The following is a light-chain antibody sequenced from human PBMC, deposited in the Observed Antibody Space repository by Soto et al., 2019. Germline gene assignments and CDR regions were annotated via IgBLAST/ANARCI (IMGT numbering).Light chain of an antibody. Sequence: LKLCGGPISLKKGERATLSCRASQSVGSGYLAWYQQKPGQAPRLLIYGASNRATGIPDRFSGSGSGTEFTLTIISLQAEDVEVYYRQHYDITPQTFVQ. J-gene: IGKJ1*01. CDR2: GAS. CDR3: QHYDITPQT. CDR1: QSVGSGY. V-gene: IGKV3-20*01.